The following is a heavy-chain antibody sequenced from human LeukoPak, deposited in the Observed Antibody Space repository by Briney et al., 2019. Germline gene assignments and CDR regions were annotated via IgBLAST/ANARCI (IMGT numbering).Heavy chain of an antibody. J-gene: IGHJ3*02. CDR3: ASGIVVVTDDAFDI. D-gene: IGHD3-22*01. CDR1: GGSISSSNW. CDR2: IYHSGST. Sequence: ASETLSLTCSVSGGSISSSNWWSWVRQPPGKGLEWIGEIYHSGSTNYNPSLKGRVTISVDKSKNQFSLKLSSVTAAETAVYYCASGIVVVTDDAFDIWGQGTMVTVSS. V-gene: IGHV4-4*02.